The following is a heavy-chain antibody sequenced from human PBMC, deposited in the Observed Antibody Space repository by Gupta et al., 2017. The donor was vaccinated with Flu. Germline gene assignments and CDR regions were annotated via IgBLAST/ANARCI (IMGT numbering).Heavy chain of an antibody. Sequence: QVQLVESGGGVVQPGRSLSLSCAAPGFTFSRYGMHWVRQAPGKGLEWVAVISYDGSNKYYAASVKGRFTISRDNSKNTLYLQMNSLRAEDTAVYYCAKSGYSSGWYPPYYFDYWGQGTLVTVSS. CDR1: GFTFSRYG. D-gene: IGHD6-19*01. CDR3: AKSGYSSGWYPPYYFDY. V-gene: IGHV3-30*18. CDR2: ISYDGSNK. J-gene: IGHJ4*02.